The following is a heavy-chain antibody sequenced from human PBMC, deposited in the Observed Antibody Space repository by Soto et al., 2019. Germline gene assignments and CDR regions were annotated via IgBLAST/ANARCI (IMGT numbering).Heavy chain of an antibody. D-gene: IGHD6-13*01. Sequence: EVQLLESGGGLVQPGGSLRLSCAASGFTFSSYGMSWVRQAPGKGLEWVSAISGSGGSTYYADSVKGRFTFSRDNSTNTLYLQMNSLRAEDTAVYYCAKGSGSSWYSSWGQGTLVTVSS. J-gene: IGHJ4*02. V-gene: IGHV3-23*01. CDR2: ISGSGGST. CDR1: GFTFSSYG. CDR3: AKGSGSSWYSS.